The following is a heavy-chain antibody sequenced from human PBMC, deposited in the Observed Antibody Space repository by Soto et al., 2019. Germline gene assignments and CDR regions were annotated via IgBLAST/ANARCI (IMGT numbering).Heavy chain of an antibody. Sequence: QVQLVQSGAEVKKPGSSVTVSCKASGGTFSSYTISWVRQAPGQGLEWMGRIIPILGIANYAQKFQGRVTITADKSTSQANRERSSLRGEDTAVYYCARGGGHLGELSRTGPDYWGQGTLVTVSS. CDR1: GGTFSSYT. CDR2: IIPILGIA. V-gene: IGHV1-69*02. CDR3: ARGGGHLGELSRTGPDY. D-gene: IGHD3-16*02. J-gene: IGHJ4*02.